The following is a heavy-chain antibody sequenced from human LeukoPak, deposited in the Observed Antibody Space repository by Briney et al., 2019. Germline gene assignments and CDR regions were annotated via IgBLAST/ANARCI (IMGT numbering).Heavy chain of an antibody. D-gene: IGHD6-19*01. CDR2: ISGSGYTT. J-gene: IGHJ4*02. CDR3: AKDRDTSGWRYFDY. V-gene: IGHV3-23*01. Sequence: GGSLRLSCAASGFTFTNYALTWVRQAPGKGLEWVSIISGSGYTTYHADSVKGRFTISRDNSKNTLYLQMNSLRTEDTALFYCAKDRDTSGWRYFDYWGQGTLVTVSS. CDR1: GFTFTNYA.